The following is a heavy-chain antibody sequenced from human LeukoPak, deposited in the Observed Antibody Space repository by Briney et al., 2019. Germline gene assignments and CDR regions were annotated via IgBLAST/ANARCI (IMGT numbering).Heavy chain of an antibody. CDR3: TTITHAAFDI. V-gene: IGHV3-15*01. CDR2: IKSKTDDGTT. J-gene: IGHJ3*02. D-gene: IGHD1-20*01. Sequence: GGSLRLSCAASGFTFNNAWVNWVRQAPGKGLEWGGRIKSKTDDGTTDYAAPVKGRFTISRDDSKNTLYLQMNNLKSEDTAVYYCTTITHAAFDIWGQGTTVTVSS. CDR1: GFTFNNAW.